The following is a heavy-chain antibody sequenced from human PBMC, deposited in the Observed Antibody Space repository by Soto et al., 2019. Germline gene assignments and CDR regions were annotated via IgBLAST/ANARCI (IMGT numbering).Heavy chain of an antibody. D-gene: IGHD5-12*01. V-gene: IGHV1-46*01. CDR2: INPSGGST. CDR1: GYTFTSYY. Sequence: GASVKVSCKASGYTFTSYYMHWVRQAPGQGLEWMGIINPSGGSTSYAQKFQGRITMTRDTSTSTVYMELSSLRSEDTAVYYCVRCRDGYNCWYYYGMDVWGQGTTVTVSS. CDR3: VRCRDGYNCWYYYGMDV. J-gene: IGHJ6*02.